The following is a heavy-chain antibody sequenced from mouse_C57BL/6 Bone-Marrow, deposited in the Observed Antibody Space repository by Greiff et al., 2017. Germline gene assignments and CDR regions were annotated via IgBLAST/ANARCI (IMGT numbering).Heavy chain of an antibody. CDR1: GFTFSSYA. CDR3: ARDGYYGSRDFDV. V-gene: IGHV5-4*01. CDR2: ISDGGSYT. J-gene: IGHJ1*03. D-gene: IGHD1-1*01. Sequence: EVMLVESGGGLVKPGGSLKLSCAASGFTFSSYAMSWVRQTPEKRLEWVATISDGGSYTYYPDNVKGRFTISRDNAKNNLYLQMSHLKSEDTAMYYCARDGYYGSRDFDVWGTGTPVTVSA.